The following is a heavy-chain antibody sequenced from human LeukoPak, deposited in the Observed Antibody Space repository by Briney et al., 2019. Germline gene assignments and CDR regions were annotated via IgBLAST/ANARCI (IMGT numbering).Heavy chain of an antibody. J-gene: IGHJ5*02. CDR3: ARGQSSGWYFRDWFDP. D-gene: IGHD6-19*01. CDR2: IYHSGST. Sequence: SGTLSLTCAVSGGSISSSNWWSWVRPPPGKGLEWIGEIYHSGSTNYNPSLKSRVTISVDKSKNQFSLKLSSVTAVDTAVYYCARGQSSGWYFRDWFDPWGQGTLVTVSS. CDR1: GGSISSSNW. V-gene: IGHV4-4*02.